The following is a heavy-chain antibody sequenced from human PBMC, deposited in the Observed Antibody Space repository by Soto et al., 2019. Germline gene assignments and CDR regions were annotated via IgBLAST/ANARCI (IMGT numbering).Heavy chain of an antibody. Sequence: SETLSLTCTVSGGSISSSSYYWGWIRQPPGKGLEWIGSIYYSGSTYYNPSLKSRVTISVDTSKNQFSLKLSSVTAADTAVYYCARGDWFDPWGQGTLVTVSS. CDR1: GGSISSSSYY. V-gene: IGHV4-39*07. CDR2: IYYSGST. J-gene: IGHJ5*02. CDR3: ARGDWFDP.